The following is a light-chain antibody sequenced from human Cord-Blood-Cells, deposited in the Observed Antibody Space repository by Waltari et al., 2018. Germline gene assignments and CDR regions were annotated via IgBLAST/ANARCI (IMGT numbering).Light chain of an antibody. CDR3: QQRSNWPPFT. Sequence: EIVLTQSPATLSLSPGERATLSCRASQSVSSYLAWYQQKPGQAPRLLIYDASNRATGIPARFSGSVSGTYFTLTISSLEPEDFAVYYCQQRSNWPPFTFGPGTKVDIK. J-gene: IGKJ3*01. CDR2: DAS. V-gene: IGKV3-11*01. CDR1: QSVSSY.